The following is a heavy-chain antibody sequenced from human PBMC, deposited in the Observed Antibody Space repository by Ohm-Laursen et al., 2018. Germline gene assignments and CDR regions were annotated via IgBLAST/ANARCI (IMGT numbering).Heavy chain of an antibody. CDR3: ARRANRAFPYYLDY. Sequence: SETLSLTCTVSGGSISSYYWSWVRQPPGKGLEWIGYIHNSGSTNYNPSLKSRVTIATDTSKNQLSLKLSSVTAADTAVYYCARRANRAFPYYLDYWGQGTLVTVSA. CDR2: IHNSGST. CDR1: GGSISSYY. V-gene: IGHV4-59*08. D-gene: IGHD2/OR15-2a*01. J-gene: IGHJ4*02.